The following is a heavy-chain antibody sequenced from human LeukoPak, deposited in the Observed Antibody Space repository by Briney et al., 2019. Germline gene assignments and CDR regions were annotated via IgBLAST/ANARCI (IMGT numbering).Heavy chain of an antibody. CDR3: ATNYDILTGYYRGWFDP. J-gene: IGHJ5*02. Sequence: ASVKVSCKVSGYTLTELSMHWVRQAPGKGLEWMGGFDPEDGETIYAQKFQGRVTMTEDTSTDTAYMELSSLRSEDTAVCYCATNYDILTGYYRGWFDPWGQGTLVTVSS. V-gene: IGHV1-24*01. D-gene: IGHD3-9*01. CDR1: GYTLTELS. CDR2: FDPEDGET.